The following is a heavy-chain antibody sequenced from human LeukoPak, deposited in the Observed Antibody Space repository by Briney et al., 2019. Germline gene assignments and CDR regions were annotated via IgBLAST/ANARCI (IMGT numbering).Heavy chain of an antibody. D-gene: IGHD2-2*01. CDR1: GYPFTGYY. CDR3: ARLADCSSSSCRSFDY. V-gene: IGHV1-2*02. Sequence: ASVKVSCKASGYPFTGYYLHWVRQAPGRGLEWMGWINPNSGFTNYAQKFQGRVTMTRDTSISTAYMELSRLRSDNTAVYYCARLADCSSSSCRSFDYWGQGTLVTASS. CDR2: INPNSGFT. J-gene: IGHJ4*02.